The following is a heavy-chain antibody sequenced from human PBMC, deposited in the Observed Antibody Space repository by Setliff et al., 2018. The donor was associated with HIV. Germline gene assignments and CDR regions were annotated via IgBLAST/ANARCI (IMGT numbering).Heavy chain of an antibody. D-gene: IGHD2-15*01. Sequence: PGGSLRLSCAASGFTFSTYGMSWVRQTPGKGLEWVSVISGSGTTTYYADSVKGRFTISRDNSKNTVYLQMNSLRAEDTAIYYCAKMVGGSRSSGSCYFDYWGQGTLVTVSS. J-gene: IGHJ4*02. V-gene: IGHV3-23*01. CDR2: ISGSGTTT. CDR3: AKMVGGSRSSGSCYFDY. CDR1: GFTFSTYG.